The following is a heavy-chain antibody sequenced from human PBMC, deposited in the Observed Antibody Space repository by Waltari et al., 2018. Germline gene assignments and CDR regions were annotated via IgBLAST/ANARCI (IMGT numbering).Heavy chain of an antibody. CDR3: ASGNSHAFDL. D-gene: IGHD1-7*01. CDR1: GFTFSSYW. V-gene: IGHV3-74*01. CDR2: INSDGSGT. Sequence: EVQLVESGGGLVQPGGSLRVSCTASGFTFSSYWRPWVRQVPGKGLVWVSRINSDGSGTSYADSAKGRFTISRDNAKNTLFLQMNSLRGEDTAVYYCASGNSHAFDLWGQGTMVTVSS. J-gene: IGHJ3*01.